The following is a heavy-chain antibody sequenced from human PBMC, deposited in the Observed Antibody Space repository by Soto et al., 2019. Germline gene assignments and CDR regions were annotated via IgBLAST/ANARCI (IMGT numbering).Heavy chain of an antibody. V-gene: IGHV1-2*02. J-gene: IGHJ6*02. CDR3: ARDFWSGYPLYYGMDV. Sequence: ASVKVSCKASGYTFTGYYMHWVRQAPGQGLEWMGWINPNSGGTNYAQKFQGRVTMTRDTSISTAYMELSRLRSDDTAVYYCARDFWSGYPLYYGMDVWGQGTTVTVSS. CDR2: INPNSGGT. D-gene: IGHD3-3*01. CDR1: GYTFTGYY.